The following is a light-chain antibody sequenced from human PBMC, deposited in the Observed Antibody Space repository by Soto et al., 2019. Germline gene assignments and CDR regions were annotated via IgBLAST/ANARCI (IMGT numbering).Light chain of an antibody. J-gene: IGLJ2*01. Sequence: QSVLTQPPSVSGAPGQRVTISCTGNSSNIGAGFDVHWYQQLPGTAPKLLICGNSNRPSGVPDRFSGSKSGTSASLAITGLGAEDGADYCGQCYDSSLGGYVVFGGGTKLTVL. CDR2: GNS. CDR3: QCYDSSLGGYVV. V-gene: IGLV1-40*01. CDR1: SSNIGAGFD.